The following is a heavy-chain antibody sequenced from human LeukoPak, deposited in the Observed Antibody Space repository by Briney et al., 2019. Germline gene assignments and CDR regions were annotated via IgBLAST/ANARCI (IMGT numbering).Heavy chain of an antibody. CDR1: GDSMSNYF. CDR2: IFFSGGI. Sequence: SETLSLTCTVAGDSMSNYFWSWIRHPPGEGLEWIGYIFFSGGININPSLRSRVPISGNTSKNQFSLSLTSVTVADTALFYCARYSSSWFNFDYWGQGTLVTVSS. V-gene: IGHV4-59*01. CDR3: ARYSSSWFNFDY. D-gene: IGHD6-13*01. J-gene: IGHJ4*02.